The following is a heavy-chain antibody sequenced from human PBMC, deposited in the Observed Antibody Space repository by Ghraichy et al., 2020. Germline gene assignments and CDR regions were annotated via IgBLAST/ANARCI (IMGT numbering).Heavy chain of an antibody. D-gene: IGHD3-22*01. CDR3: AREPVNYYDSSGYPN. CDR2: IIPIFGTA. V-gene: IGHV1-69*13. Sequence: SVKVSCKASGGTFSSYAISWVRQAPGQGLEWMGGIIPIFGTANYAQKFQGRVTITADESTSTAYMELSSLRSEDTAVYYCAREPVNYYDSSGYPNWGQGTLVPVSS. J-gene: IGHJ4*02. CDR1: GGTFSSYA.